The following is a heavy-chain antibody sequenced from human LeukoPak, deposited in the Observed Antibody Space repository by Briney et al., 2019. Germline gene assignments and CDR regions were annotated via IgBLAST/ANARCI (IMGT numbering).Heavy chain of an antibody. V-gene: IGHV3-66*02. J-gene: IGHJ6*03. CDR3: AKEGDWDYNYYMDV. Sequence: PGGSLRLSCAASGFTVNNNYMSWVRQAPGKGLEWVSVIYSVGSTYYADSVKGRFTISRDNSKNTLYLQMNSLRVEDTAVYYCAKEGDWDYNYYMDVWGKGTTVTISS. D-gene: IGHD3-16*01. CDR1: GFTVNNNY. CDR2: IYSVGST.